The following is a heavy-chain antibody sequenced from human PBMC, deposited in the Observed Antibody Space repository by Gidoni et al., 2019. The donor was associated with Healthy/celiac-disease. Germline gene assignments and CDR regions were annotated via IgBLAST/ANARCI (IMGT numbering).Heavy chain of an antibody. V-gene: IGHV3-30*01. D-gene: IGHD2-15*01. J-gene: IGHJ6*02. CDR3: AREYCSGGSCYGMDV. Sequence: QVQLVESGGGVVQPGRSLRLSCDASGFTFSSYAMHWVRQAPGKGLEWVAVISYDGSNKYYADSVKGRFTISRDNSKNTLYLQMNSLRAEDTAVYYCAREYCSGGSCYGMDVWGQGTTVTVSS. CDR1: GFTFSSYA. CDR2: ISYDGSNK.